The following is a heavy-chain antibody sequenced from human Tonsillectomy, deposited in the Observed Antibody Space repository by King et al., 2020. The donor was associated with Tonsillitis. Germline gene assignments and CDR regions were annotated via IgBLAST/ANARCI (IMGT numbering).Heavy chain of an antibody. Sequence: QLVQSGAEVKKPGASVKVSCKASGYTFTAYYMHWVRQAPGQGLEWMGWINPNNGGTNYAQKFQGRVTTTRDTSISTAYMELSRLRSDDTAVYYCARDLGWVATTWGYYFDYWGQGTLVTVSS. J-gene: IGHJ4*02. V-gene: IGHV1-2*02. CDR1: GYTFTAYY. D-gene: IGHD5-12*01. CDR3: ARDLGWVATTWGYYFDY. CDR2: INPNNGGT.